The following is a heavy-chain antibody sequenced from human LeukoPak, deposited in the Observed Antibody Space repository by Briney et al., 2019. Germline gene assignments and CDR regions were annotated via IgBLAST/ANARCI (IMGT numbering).Heavy chain of an antibody. D-gene: IGHD3-9*01. CDR2: IRYDGSNK. V-gene: IGHV3-30*02. CDR1: GFTFSTFG. CDR3: AKGYYFDILSGYSSLDS. Sequence: GGSLRLSCAASGFAASGFTFSTFGLHWVRQAPGKGLEWVAFIRYDGSNKYYADSVKGRFTISRDDSKNTLYLQMNSLRAEDTAAYYCAKGYYFDILSGYSSLDSWGQGTLVTVSS. J-gene: IGHJ4*02.